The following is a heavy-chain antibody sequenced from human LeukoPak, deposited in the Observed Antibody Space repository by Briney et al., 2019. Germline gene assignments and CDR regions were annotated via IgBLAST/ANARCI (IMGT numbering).Heavy chain of an antibody. CDR1: GGSISSYY. CDR2: IYTSGST. D-gene: IGHD5-18*01. Sequence: SETLSLTCTVSGGSISSYYWSWIRQPAGKGLEWIGRIYTSGSTNYNPSLKSRVTMSVDTSKNQFSLKLSSVTAADTAVYYGARALVDTAMVTFGYYYYMDVWGKGTTVTVSS. CDR3: ARALVDTAMVTFGYYYYMDV. J-gene: IGHJ6*03. V-gene: IGHV4-4*07.